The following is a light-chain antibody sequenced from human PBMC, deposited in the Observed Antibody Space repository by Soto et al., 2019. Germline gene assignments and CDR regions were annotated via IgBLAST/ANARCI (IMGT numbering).Light chain of an antibody. V-gene: IGKV3-15*01. CDR1: QGVSIN. Sequence: DIVMTQSPATLSVSPGERVTLSCRASQGVSINLAWYQHKPGQAPRLLIYGTSTRATDVPARFTGSGSGTEFTLTINSVQSEDFAVYYCQQYNDWPRRTFGHGTKVLIK. CDR2: GTS. J-gene: IGKJ1*01. CDR3: QQYNDWPRRT.